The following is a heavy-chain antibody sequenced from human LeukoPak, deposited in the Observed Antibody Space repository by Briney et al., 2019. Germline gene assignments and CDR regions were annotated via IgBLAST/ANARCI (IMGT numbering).Heavy chain of an antibody. J-gene: IGHJ5*02. D-gene: IGHD3-10*01. V-gene: IGHV5-51*01. CDR1: GYSFTSYW. CDR2: IYPGDSDT. Sequence: GESLKISCTGSGYSFTSYWIGWVRQMPGKGLEWMGIIYPGDSDTRYSPSFQGQVTISADKSISTAYLQWSSLKASDTAMYYCARSGSGGYYNSNWFDPWGQGTLVTVSS. CDR3: ARSGSGGYYNSNWFDP.